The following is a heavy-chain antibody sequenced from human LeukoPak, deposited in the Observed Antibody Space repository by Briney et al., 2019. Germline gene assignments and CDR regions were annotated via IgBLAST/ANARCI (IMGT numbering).Heavy chain of an antibody. J-gene: IGHJ6*02. D-gene: IGHD2-2*03. V-gene: IGHV3-48*02. CDR1: GFTFSSCS. CDR3: ARDDVDIVVVPAAMPVRYYYGMDV. Sequence: PGGSLRLSCAASGFTFSSCSMNWVRQAPGKGLEWVSYISSSSSTIYYADSVKGRFTISRDNAKNSLYLQMNSLRDEDTAVYYCARDDVDIVVVPAAMPVRYYYGMDVWGQGTTVTVSS. CDR2: ISSSSSTI.